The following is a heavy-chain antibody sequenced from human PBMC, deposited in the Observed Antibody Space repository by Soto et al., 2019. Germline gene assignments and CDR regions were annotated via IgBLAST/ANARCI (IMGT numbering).Heavy chain of an antibody. D-gene: IGHD2-21*02. Sequence: SETLSLTCTVTGDSISSRSYYWGWIRQPPGKGLEWIGSIYYSGSTYNNPSLRSRVSMSIDTSKDQFSLKLKSVTAADTALYFCARQRTSVVTQASFDVWGPGSLVPVSS. CDR2: IYYSGST. CDR3: ARQRTSVVTQASFDV. V-gene: IGHV4-39*01. J-gene: IGHJ4*02. CDR1: GDSISSRSYY.